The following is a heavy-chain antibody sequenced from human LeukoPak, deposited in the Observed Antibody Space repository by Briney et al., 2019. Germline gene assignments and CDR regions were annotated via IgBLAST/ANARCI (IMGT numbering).Heavy chain of an antibody. J-gene: IGHJ1*01. CDR2: TASDGGDR. Sequence: PGGSLRLSCVVSGFTFSRYYMGWVRQPPGKGLEWVAMTASDGGDRNYVDSVKGRFTIYRDNSKDTLYLQMNSLAAEDTAVYYCAFLIREPQHWGQGTLVTVSS. CDR3: AFLIREPQH. V-gene: IGHV3-7*01. CDR1: GFTFSRYY. D-gene: IGHD1-26*01.